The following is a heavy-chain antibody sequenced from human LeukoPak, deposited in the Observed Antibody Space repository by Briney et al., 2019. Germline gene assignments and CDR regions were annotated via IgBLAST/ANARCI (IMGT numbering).Heavy chain of an antibody. CDR3: ARDQRGSGSNYYYYMDV. Sequence: SETLSLTCTVSGGSISNYYWSWIRQPPGKTLEWIGYIYYTGSTNYNPSLKSRVTISVDTSKNQFSLKLSSVTAADTAVYYCARDQRGSGSNYYYYMDVRGKGTTVTVSS. J-gene: IGHJ6*03. CDR2: IYYTGST. V-gene: IGHV4-59*12. CDR1: GGSISNYY. D-gene: IGHD3-10*01.